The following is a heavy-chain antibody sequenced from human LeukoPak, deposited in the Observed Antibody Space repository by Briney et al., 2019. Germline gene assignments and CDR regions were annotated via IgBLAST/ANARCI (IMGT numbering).Heavy chain of an antibody. CDR1: GYTFTSYG. CDR3: ARVEYGHKQSYDFWSGASDH. J-gene: IGHJ5*02. Sequence: ASVKVSCKASGYTFTSYGISWVRQAPGQGLEWMGWISAYNGNTNYAQKLQGRVTMTTDTSTSTAYMELRSLRSDDTAVYYCARVEYGHKQSYDFWSGASDHWGQGTLVTVSS. D-gene: IGHD3-3*01. CDR2: ISAYNGNT. V-gene: IGHV1-18*01.